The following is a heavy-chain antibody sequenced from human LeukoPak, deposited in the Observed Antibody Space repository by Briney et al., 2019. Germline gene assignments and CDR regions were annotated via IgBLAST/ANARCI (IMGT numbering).Heavy chain of an antibody. CDR1: GFTFSNAW. D-gene: IGHD6-19*01. CDR3: TTDISPVADLGTEFDY. J-gene: IGHJ4*02. Sequence: KSGGSLRLSCAASGFTFSNAWMSWVRQAPGKGLEWVGRIKSKTDGGTTDYAAPVKGRFTISRDDSKNTLYLQMNSLKTEDTAVYYRTTDISPVADLGTEFDYWGQGTLVTVSS. CDR2: IKSKTDGGTT. V-gene: IGHV3-15*01.